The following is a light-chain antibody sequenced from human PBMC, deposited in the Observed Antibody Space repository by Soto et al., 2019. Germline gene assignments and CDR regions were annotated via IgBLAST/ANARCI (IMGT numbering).Light chain of an antibody. CDR1: SSDVGGYNY. J-gene: IGLJ1*01. CDR2: EVS. Sequence: QSVLAQPASVSGSPGQSITIAFTGTSSDVGGYNYVSWSQQHPGKAPQLMIYEVSNRPSGVSNRFSGSKSGNTASLTISGLQAEDEADYYCSSYTSSSTYVFGTGTKV. V-gene: IGLV2-14*01. CDR3: SSYTSSSTYV.